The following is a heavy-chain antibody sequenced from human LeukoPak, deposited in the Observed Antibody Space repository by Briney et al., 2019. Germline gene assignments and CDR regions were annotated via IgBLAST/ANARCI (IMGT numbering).Heavy chain of an antibody. Sequence: ASVKVSCKVSGYTSTGYYMHWVRQAPGQGLEWMGWINPNSGGTNYAQKFQGWVTMTRDTSISTAYMELSRLRSDDTAVYYCARSNWGWYYFDYWGQGTLVTVSS. CDR3: ARSNWGWYYFDY. CDR2: INPNSGGT. CDR1: GYTSTGYY. V-gene: IGHV1-2*04. J-gene: IGHJ4*02. D-gene: IGHD7-27*01.